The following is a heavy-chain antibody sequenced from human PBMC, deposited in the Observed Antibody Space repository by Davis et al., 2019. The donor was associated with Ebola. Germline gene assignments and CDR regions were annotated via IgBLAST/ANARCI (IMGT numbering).Heavy chain of an antibody. V-gene: IGHV1-2*02. CDR2: INPYSGYT. Sequence: AASVKVSCKASGYSFTAYIMHWVRQAPGQGLEWMGWINPYSGYTQYSQKFQGRVTMTRDKSIVTVYMELSRLKSDDTAVYYCAREKSGSNSLAYWGRGSLVTVSS. J-gene: IGHJ4*02. CDR1: GYSFTAYI. CDR3: AREKSGSNSLAY. D-gene: IGHD2-15*01.